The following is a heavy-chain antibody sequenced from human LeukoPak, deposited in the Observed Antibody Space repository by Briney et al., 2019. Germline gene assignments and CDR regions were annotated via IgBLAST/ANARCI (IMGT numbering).Heavy chain of an antibody. CDR1: GGSISSGGYY. D-gene: IGHD3-10*01. J-gene: IGHJ4*02. Sequence: PSETLSLTCTVSGGSISSGGYYWSWIRQHPGKGLEWIGYIYYSGSTYYNPSLKSRVTMSVDTSKNQFSLKLSSVTAADTAVYYCARHSRFSGSSHFDSWGQGTLVTVSS. CDR3: ARHSRFSGSSHFDS. V-gene: IGHV4-31*03. CDR2: IYYSGST.